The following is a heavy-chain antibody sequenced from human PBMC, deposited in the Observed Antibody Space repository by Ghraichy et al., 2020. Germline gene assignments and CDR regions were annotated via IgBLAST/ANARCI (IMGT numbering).Heavy chain of an antibody. J-gene: IGHJ2*01. CDR2: IYYSGST. D-gene: IGHD6-13*01. Sequence: SETLSLTCTVSGGSISSYYWSWIRQPPGKGLEWIGYIYYSGSTNYNPSLKSRVTISVDTSKNQFSLKLSSVTAADTAVYYCARVAGFRSSWSAPYWYFDLWGRGTLVTVSS. CDR1: GGSISSYY. CDR3: ARVAGFRSSWSAPYWYFDL. V-gene: IGHV4-59*01.